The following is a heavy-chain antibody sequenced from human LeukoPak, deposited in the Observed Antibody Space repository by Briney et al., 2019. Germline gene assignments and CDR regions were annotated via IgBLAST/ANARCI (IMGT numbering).Heavy chain of an antibody. J-gene: IGHJ4*02. Sequence: GSLRLSCAASGFTFDDYGMSWVRQAPGKGLEWVSSISSSSIYIYYADSLKGRFTISRDNSKNSLYLHMDSLRAEDTAVYYCARVPNSGNYEHDVIFHSWGQGTLVTVSS. V-gene: IGHV3-21*01. CDR3: ARVPNSGNYEHDVIFHS. CDR1: GFTFDDYG. D-gene: IGHD1-26*01. CDR2: ISSSSIYI.